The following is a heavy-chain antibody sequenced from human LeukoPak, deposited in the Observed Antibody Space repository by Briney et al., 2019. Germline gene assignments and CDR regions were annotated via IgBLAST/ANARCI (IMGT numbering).Heavy chain of an antibody. CDR3: ARQFRACSGGSCPPGT. CDR1: GYTFTGYY. Sequence: ASVKVSCKASGYTFTGYYMHWVRQAPGQGLEWMGWINPNSGGTNYAQKFQGRVTMTRDASISTAYMELSRLRSDDTAVYYCARQFRACSGGSCPPGTWGQGTLVTVSS. CDR2: INPNSGGT. J-gene: IGHJ5*02. D-gene: IGHD2-15*01. V-gene: IGHV1-2*02.